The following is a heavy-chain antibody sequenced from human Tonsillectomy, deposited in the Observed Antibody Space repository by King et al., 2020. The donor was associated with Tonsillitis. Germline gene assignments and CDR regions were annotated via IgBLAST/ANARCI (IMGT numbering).Heavy chain of an antibody. CDR3: AKGLTYYFDY. CDR2: ISYDGNNK. V-gene: IGHV3-30*18. D-gene: IGHD4/OR15-4a*01. Sequence: VQLVESGGGVVQPGRSLRLSCAASGFPFSSSGIHWVRQAPGKGLEWVALISYDGNNKYYADSVKGRFTVSRDISKNTVSLQMSTLRAEDTAVYYCAKGLTYYFDYWVQGALVTVSS. CDR1: GFPFSSSG. J-gene: IGHJ4*02.